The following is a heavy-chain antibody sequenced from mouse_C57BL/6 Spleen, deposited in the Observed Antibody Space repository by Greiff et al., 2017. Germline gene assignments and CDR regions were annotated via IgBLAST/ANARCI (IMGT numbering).Heavy chain of an antibody. CDR3: ARENYGSGDY. J-gene: IGHJ4*01. CDR1: GYSITSGYY. CDR2: ISYDGSN. D-gene: IGHD2-4*01. Sequence: ESGPGLVKPSQSLSLTCSVTGYSITSGYYWNWIRQFPGNKLEWMGYISYDGSNNYNPSLKNRISITRDTSKNQFFLKLNSVTTEDTATYYCARENYGSGDYWGQGTSVTVSS. V-gene: IGHV3-6*01.